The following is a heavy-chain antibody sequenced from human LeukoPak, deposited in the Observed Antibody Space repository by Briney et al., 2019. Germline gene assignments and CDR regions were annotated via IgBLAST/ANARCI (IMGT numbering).Heavy chain of an antibody. J-gene: IGHJ5*01. CDR3: ARGGRSPDS. V-gene: IGHV3-7*04. CDR2: VNEDGSEE. CDR1: GFTLSGYY. Sequence: GGSLRLSCAASGFTLSGYYMTWVRQAPGKRLEWVANVNEDGSEEHYVDSVKGRFTISRDNAKNSLFLQMNSLRDEDAAVYYCARGGRSPDSWGQGTLVIVSS.